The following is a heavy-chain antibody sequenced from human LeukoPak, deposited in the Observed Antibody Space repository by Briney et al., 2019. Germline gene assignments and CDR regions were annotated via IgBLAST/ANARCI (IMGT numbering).Heavy chain of an antibody. CDR2: IYSGGST. V-gene: IGHV3-53*01. D-gene: IGHD6-6*01. J-gene: IGHJ4*02. Sequence: GGSLRLSCAASGFTVSSNYMSWVRQAPGKGLEWVSVIYSGGSTYYADSVKGRFTISRDNSKNSLYLQMNSLRAEDTAVYYCAITSIAARTPVDYWGQGTLVTVSS. CDR3: AITSIAARTPVDY. CDR1: GFTVSSNY.